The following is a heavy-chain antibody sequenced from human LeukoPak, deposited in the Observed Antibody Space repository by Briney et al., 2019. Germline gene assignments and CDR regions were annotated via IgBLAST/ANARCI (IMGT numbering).Heavy chain of an antibody. CDR1: GGSFSGYY. CDR3: ARHVGYSIYRRKIDY. Sequence: SETLSLTCAVYGGSFSGYYWSWIRQPPGKGLEWIGEINHSGSTYYNPSLKSRVTFSVDTSKNQFSLKLNSVTAADTAVYYCARHVGYSIYRRKIDYWGQGTPVTVSS. V-gene: IGHV4-34*01. CDR2: INHSGST. D-gene: IGHD5-12*01. J-gene: IGHJ4*02.